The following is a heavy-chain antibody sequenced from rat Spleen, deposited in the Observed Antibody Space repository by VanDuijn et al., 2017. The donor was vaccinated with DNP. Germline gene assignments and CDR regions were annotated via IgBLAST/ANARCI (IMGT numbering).Heavy chain of an antibody. Sequence: QVQLKESGPGLVQSSRTLSLTCTVSGFSLSSYGVSWVRQPPGKGLEWIAAIWSGGSTDYNSALKSRLSISRDTSKSQVRLKMNSRQTEDTAMYCCARVRTTRGYAMDAWGQGTSVTVSS. D-gene: IGHD1-10*01. CDR1: GFSLSSYG. CDR2: IWSGGST. J-gene: IGHJ4*01. V-gene: IGHV2-16*01. CDR3: ARVRTTRGYAMDA.